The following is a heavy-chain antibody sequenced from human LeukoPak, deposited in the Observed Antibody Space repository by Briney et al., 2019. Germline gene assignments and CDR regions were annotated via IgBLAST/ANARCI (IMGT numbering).Heavy chain of an antibody. J-gene: IGHJ4*02. CDR3: AKSSDFWGGYFTPHPAF. CDR2: ISGSGGST. D-gene: IGHD3-3*01. CDR1: GFTFSSYA. Sequence: PGGSLRLSCAASGFTFSSYAMSWVRQAPGKGLEWVSAISGSGGSTYYADSVKGRFTISRDNSKNTLYLQMNSLRAEDTAVYYCAKSSDFWGGYFTPHPAFWGQGTLVTVSS. V-gene: IGHV3-23*01.